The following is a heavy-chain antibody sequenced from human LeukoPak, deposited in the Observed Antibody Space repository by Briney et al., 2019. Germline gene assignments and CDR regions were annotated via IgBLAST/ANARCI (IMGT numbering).Heavy chain of an antibody. J-gene: IGHJ4*02. CDR3: ARVVMRSMWMDN. CDR1: GGSISSSSYY. CDR2: FYYSGST. Sequence: PSETLSLTCTVSGGSISSSSYYWRGIRQPPGKGLEWIGSFYYSGSTYYNPSLKSRVTISVDTSKNQFPLKLSSVTAADPAVSYCARVVMRSMWMDNWGEGTLVTVSP. D-gene: IGHD5-12*01. V-gene: IGHV4-39*01.